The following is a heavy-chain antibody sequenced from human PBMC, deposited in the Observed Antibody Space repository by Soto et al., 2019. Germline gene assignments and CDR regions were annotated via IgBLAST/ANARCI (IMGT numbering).Heavy chain of an antibody. J-gene: IGHJ4*02. CDR1: GGTFSSYA. CDR2: IIPIFGTA. Sequence: SVKVSCKASGGTFSSYAISWVRQAPGQGLEWMGGIIPIFGTANYAQKSQGRVTIPADESTSTAYVELSSLRSEDTAGYYGAANLEMATKTLNFWRQGTLVIV. V-gene: IGHV1-69*13. CDR3: AANLEMATKTLNF. D-gene: IGHD5-12*01.